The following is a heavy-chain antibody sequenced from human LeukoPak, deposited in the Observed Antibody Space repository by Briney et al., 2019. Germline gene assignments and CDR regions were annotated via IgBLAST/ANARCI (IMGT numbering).Heavy chain of an antibody. CDR3: ARARNLSRNCSGTSCYLYYYYYMDV. CDR2: INHSGST. Sequence: SETLSLTCAVYGGSFSGYYWSWIRQPPGKGLEWIGEINHSGSTTYNPSLKSRVTISVDTSKNQFSLKLSSVTAADTAVYYCARARNLSRNCSGTSCYLYYYYYMDVWGKGTTVTVSS. V-gene: IGHV4-34*01. J-gene: IGHJ6*03. D-gene: IGHD2-2*01. CDR1: GGSFSGYY.